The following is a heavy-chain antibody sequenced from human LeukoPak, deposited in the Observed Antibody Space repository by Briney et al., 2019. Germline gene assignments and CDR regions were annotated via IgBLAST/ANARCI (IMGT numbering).Heavy chain of an antibody. CDR3: AGENRITIFGVPYYYGLDV. Sequence: ASVKVSCKASGYTFTTYHMHWVRQAPGQGLEWMGIINPSGGSATYAQKFQGRVTMTSDTSASTVYMELSSLRSEDTAMYYCAGENRITIFGVPYYYGLDVWGQETTVTVS. CDR1: GYTFTTYH. D-gene: IGHD3-3*01. V-gene: IGHV1-46*01. CDR2: INPSGGSA. J-gene: IGHJ6*02.